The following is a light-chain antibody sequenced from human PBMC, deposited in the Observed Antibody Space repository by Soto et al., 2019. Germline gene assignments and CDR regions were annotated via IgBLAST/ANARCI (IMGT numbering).Light chain of an antibody. CDR1: QDIDNF. V-gene: IGKV1-33*01. CDR3: QQYHSLPIT. Sequence: DIQLTQSPSSLSASLGDRVTTPFQASQDIDNFLNWYQHKTGAAPKLLIYDASTLAPGVPSRFSGTESGADCTFTISRLQPEDIATYYSQQYHSLPITFGPGTRLEI. J-gene: IGKJ5*01. CDR2: DAS.